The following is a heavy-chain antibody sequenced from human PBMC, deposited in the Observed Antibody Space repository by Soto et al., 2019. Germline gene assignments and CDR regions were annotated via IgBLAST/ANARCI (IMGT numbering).Heavy chain of an antibody. CDR1: GFTFSNYA. J-gene: IGHJ4*02. V-gene: IGHV3-48*01. CDR3: ATVCRFCSGSNYWY. Sequence: EVQLVESGGALVQPGGSLRLSCAASGFTFSNYAMNWVRQAPGKGLEWVSYISTGDSPIYYADSVKGRFTFSRDNAKTPLYLQMISLRAEDTAAYYCATVCRFCSGSNYWYWGRGTLVTVSS. D-gene: IGHD2-15*01. CDR2: ISTGDSPI.